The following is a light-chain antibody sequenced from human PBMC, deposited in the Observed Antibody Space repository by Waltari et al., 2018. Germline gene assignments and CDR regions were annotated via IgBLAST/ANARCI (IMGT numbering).Light chain of an antibody. J-gene: IGLJ3*02. Sequence: QSALTQPASVSGSPGQSITISCTGTSSDLGRYNYVSWFQQRPGKAPKLMIYDVTKRPSGLSNRFSGSKSGNTASLTISGLQTEDEADYYCSSFTSSSSWVFGGGTRLTVL. CDR1: SSDLGRYNY. V-gene: IGLV2-14*03. CDR3: SSFTSSSSWV. CDR2: DVT.